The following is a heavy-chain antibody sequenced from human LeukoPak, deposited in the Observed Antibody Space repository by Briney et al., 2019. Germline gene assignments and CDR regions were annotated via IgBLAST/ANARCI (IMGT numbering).Heavy chain of an antibody. Sequence: GRSLRLSCAASGFTFSSYPMHWVRQAPGKGLEWVAFISYDGSNKFYADSVKGRFTISRDNSKNTLYLEMSLLRAEDTAVYYCSRGGSSVVRAMKYWGQGTLVAVSS. CDR3: SRGGSSVVRAMKY. D-gene: IGHD1-26*01. CDR2: ISYDGSNK. V-gene: IGHV3-30-3*01. CDR1: GFTFSSYP. J-gene: IGHJ4*02.